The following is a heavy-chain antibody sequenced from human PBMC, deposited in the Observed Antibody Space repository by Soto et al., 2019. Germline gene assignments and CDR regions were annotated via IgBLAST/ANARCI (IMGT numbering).Heavy chain of an antibody. Sequence: GGSLRLSCAASGFTFSSNAMSWVRQAPGKGLEWVSAISGSGGSTYYADSVKGRFTISRDNSKNTLYLQMNSLRAEDTAVYYWAKGIAARPGPFDAFDIWGQGTMVTVSS. CDR1: GFTFSSNA. CDR2: ISGSGGST. V-gene: IGHV3-23*01. J-gene: IGHJ3*02. D-gene: IGHD6-6*01. CDR3: AKGIAARPGPFDAFDI.